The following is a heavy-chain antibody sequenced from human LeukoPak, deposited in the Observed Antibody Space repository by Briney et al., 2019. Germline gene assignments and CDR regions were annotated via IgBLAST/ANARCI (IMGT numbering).Heavy chain of an antibody. D-gene: IGHD3-10*01. CDR1: GFMFSSNW. CDR2: ISYDGSNK. V-gene: IGHV3-30-3*01. J-gene: IGHJ4*02. Sequence: GGSLRLSCAASGFMFSSNWMSWVRLAPGKGLEWVAVISYDGSNKYYADSVKGRFTISRDNSKNTLYLQMNSLRAEDTAVYYCARGSHYYGSGSYWGYWGQGTLVTVSS. CDR3: ARGSHYYGSGSYWGY.